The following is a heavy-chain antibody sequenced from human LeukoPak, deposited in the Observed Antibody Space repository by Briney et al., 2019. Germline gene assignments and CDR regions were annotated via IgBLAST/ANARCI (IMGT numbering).Heavy chain of an antibody. Sequence: GGTLRLSCAAPGFTFSSYWMSWVRQAPGKGLEWVANIKQDGSEKYYVDSVKGRFTISRDNAKNSLYLQMNSLRAEDTAVYYCAKAETYYDFWSGYIHNWFDPWGQGTLVTVSS. J-gene: IGHJ5*02. CDR1: GFTFSSYW. D-gene: IGHD3-3*01. V-gene: IGHV3-7*03. CDR2: IKQDGSEK. CDR3: AKAETYYDFWSGYIHNWFDP.